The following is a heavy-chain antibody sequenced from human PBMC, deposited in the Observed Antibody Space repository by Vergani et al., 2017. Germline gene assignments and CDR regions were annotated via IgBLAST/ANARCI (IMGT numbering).Heavy chain of an antibody. Sequence: QVQLQESGPGLVKPSQTLSLTCTVSGGSISSGGYYWSWIRQHPGKGLEWIGYIYYSGSTYYNPSLKSRVTISVDTSKNQFSLKLSSVTAADTAVYYCARDRVRYFDHYGMDVWGQGTTVTVSS. J-gene: IGHJ6*02. CDR3: ARDRVRYFDHYGMDV. V-gene: IGHV4-31*03. CDR1: GGSISSGGYY. CDR2: IYYSGST. D-gene: IGHD3-9*01.